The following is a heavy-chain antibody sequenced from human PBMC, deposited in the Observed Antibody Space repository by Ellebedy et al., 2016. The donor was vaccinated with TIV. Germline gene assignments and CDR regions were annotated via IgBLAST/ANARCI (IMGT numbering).Heavy chain of an antibody. D-gene: IGHD2-2*02. Sequence: GGSLRLXCEASGFSFSDYYMSWIRQAPGKGLEWVSYITSSGTYTLYVDSVKGRFTISRDNAKNSLYLQMNSLRAEDTAVYFCAREAYCTSTGCYKYREWYFDLWGRGTLVTVSS. CDR3: AREAYCTSTGCYKYREWYFDL. CDR2: ITSSGTYT. V-gene: IGHV3-11*06. J-gene: IGHJ2*01. CDR1: GFSFSDYY.